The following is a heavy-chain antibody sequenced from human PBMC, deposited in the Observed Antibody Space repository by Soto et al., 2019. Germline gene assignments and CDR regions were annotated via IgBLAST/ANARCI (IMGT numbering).Heavy chain of an antibody. CDR3: AGEPYDYGMDV. D-gene: IGHD2-21*01. CDR2: IIPILGIA. Sequence: QVQLVQSGAEVKKPGSSVNVSCKASGGTFSSYTISWVRQAPGQGLEWMGRIIPILGIANYAQKFQGRVTIPRAKSTGTAYVEMSGLSSADTAVSYCAGEPYDYGMDVWGQGTTVTVS. CDR1: GGTFSSYT. J-gene: IGHJ6*02. V-gene: IGHV1-69*02.